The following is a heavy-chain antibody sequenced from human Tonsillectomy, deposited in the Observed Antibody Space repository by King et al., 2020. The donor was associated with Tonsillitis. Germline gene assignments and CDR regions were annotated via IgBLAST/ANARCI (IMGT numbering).Heavy chain of an antibody. D-gene: IGHD3-22*01. CDR1: GFTFSSYG. Sequence: VQLVESGGGVVQPGRSLRLSCAASGFTFSSYGMHWVRQAPGKGLEWVAVASFDGSNKYYADSVKGRFSISRDNSKNTLHLQMNSLRPEDTVVYYCAKGGGYFEFDYWGQGTLVTVSS. CDR3: AKGGGYFEFDY. V-gene: IGHV3-30*18. J-gene: IGHJ4*02. CDR2: ASFDGSNK.